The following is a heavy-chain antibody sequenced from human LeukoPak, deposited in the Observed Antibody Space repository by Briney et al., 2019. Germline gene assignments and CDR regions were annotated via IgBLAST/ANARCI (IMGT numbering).Heavy chain of an antibody. D-gene: IGHD1-26*01. V-gene: IGHV3-23*01. Sequence: PGGSLRLSCAASGFTFSSYAMSWVRQAPGKGLEWVSAISGSGGSTYYADSVKGRFTISRDNSNNTLYLQMNSLRAEDTAVYYCAKDRSGSYYAEYFQHWGQGTLVTVSS. J-gene: IGHJ1*01. CDR2: ISGSGGST. CDR3: AKDRSGSYYAEYFQH. CDR1: GFTFSSYA.